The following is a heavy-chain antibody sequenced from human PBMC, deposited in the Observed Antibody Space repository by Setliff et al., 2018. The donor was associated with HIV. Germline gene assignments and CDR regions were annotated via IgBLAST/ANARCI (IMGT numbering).Heavy chain of an antibody. V-gene: IGHV4-4*07. Sequence: SETLSLTCTVSGGSISSYYRSWIRQPAGKGLEWIGRIYTSGSTKYNPSLKSRVTMSVDTSKNQFSLKLSSVTAADTAVYYCAREWYYGSGSYWASYYYYYYYMDVWGKGTTVTVSS. J-gene: IGHJ6*03. CDR3: AREWYYGSGSYWASYYYYYYYMDV. CDR2: IYTSGST. D-gene: IGHD3-10*01. CDR1: GGSISSYY.